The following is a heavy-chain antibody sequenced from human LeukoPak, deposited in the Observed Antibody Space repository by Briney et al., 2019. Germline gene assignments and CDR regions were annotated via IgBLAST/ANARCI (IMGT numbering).Heavy chain of an antibody. J-gene: IGHJ5*02. CDR3: ARSRGVATNWFDP. D-gene: IGHD5-12*01. CDR2: INHSGST. V-gene: IGHV4-34*01. CDR1: GGSFSGYY. Sequence: PSETLSLTCAVYGGSFSGYYWSWIRQPPGKGLEWIGEINHSGSTNYNPSLKSRVTISVDTSKNQSSLKLSSVTAADTAVYYCARSRGVATNWFDPWGQGTLVTVSS.